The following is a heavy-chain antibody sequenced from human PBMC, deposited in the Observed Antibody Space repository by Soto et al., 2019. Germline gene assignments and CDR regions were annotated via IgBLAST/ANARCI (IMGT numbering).Heavy chain of an antibody. V-gene: IGHV3-30*18. CDR2: ISYDGSNK. Sequence: QVQLVESGGGVVQPGRSLRLSCAASGFTFSSYGMHWVRQAPGKGLVWVALISYDGSNKYYADSVKGRFTISRDNSRNTLYLQMNSLRAEDTPVYHCAKDWYYYGSGSYPLLFDYSGQGTLVTVSS. CDR1: GFTFSSYG. J-gene: IGHJ4*02. D-gene: IGHD3-10*01. CDR3: AKDWYYYGSGSYPLLFDY.